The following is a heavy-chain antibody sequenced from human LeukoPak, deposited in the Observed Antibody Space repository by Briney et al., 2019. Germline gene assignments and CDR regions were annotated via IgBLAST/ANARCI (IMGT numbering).Heavy chain of an antibody. CDR2: ISSSSSYI. CDR3: ARGPPSRGSYFWFDP. J-gene: IGHJ5*02. Sequence: GGSLRLSCAASGFTFSSYSMNWVRQAPGKGLEWVSSISSSSSYIYYAGSVKGRFTISRDNAKNSLYLQMNSLRAEDTAVYYCARGPPSRGSYFWFDPWGHGTLVTVSS. D-gene: IGHD1-26*01. V-gene: IGHV3-21*01. CDR1: GFTFSSYS.